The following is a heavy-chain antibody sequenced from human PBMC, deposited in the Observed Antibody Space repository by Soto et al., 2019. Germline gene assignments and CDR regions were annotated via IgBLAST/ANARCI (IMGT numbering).Heavy chain of an antibody. D-gene: IGHD6-19*01. Sequence: SETLSLTCTVSSASISSSSYTWGWIRQPPGKGLEWIGSIYYSGSTYYNPSLNSRVTISVDRSKNQFSLKLSSVTAADTAVYYCARVAVAGTRADYWGQGTLVTVSS. J-gene: IGHJ4*02. CDR3: ARVAVAGTRADY. V-gene: IGHV4-39*07. CDR1: SASISSSSYT. CDR2: IYYSGST.